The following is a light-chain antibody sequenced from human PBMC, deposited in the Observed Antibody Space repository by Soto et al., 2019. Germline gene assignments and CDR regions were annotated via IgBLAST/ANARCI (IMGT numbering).Light chain of an antibody. J-gene: IGKJ1*01. CDR1: QSVTSSY. Sequence: EIVLTQSPGTLSLSPGERATLSCRASQSVTSSYLAWYQQKPGQAPRLLIYGASSRATGIPDRFSGSGSGTDFTLTISRLEPEDSATYFCLQDYTYPWTFGQGTKVEIK. V-gene: IGKV3-20*01. CDR2: GAS. CDR3: LQDYTYPWT.